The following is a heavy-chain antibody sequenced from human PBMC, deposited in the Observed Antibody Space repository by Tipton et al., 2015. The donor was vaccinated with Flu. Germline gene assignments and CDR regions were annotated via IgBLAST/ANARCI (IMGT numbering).Heavy chain of an antibody. J-gene: IGHJ3*01. CDR2: INPNTGDI. CDR1: GFTLSDYY. Sequence: QLVQSGAEVKKPGASVKVSCKASGFTLSDYYMHWVRQAPGQGLEWLGRINPNTGDIQYAQKFQGRVTMTRDTSISAAYMDLTTLRSGDTAVYYCANRGDDFDVWGQGTMVTVSS. V-gene: IGHV1-2*06. CDR3: ANRGDDFDV.